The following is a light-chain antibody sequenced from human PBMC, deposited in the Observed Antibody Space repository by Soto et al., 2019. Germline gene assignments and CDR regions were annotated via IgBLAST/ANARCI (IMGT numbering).Light chain of an antibody. CDR2: DAS. CDR1: QSVGTY. CDR3: QQRNSWPIT. V-gene: IGKV3-11*01. J-gene: IGKJ5*01. Sequence: EVVLTQSPATQSLSPGERATLSCRASQSVGTYLVWYQQKHGQPPSLLIYDASNRATDVPVRFSGSGSGTDFTLTISSLEPEDVAVYYCQQRNSWPITFGQGTRLEIK.